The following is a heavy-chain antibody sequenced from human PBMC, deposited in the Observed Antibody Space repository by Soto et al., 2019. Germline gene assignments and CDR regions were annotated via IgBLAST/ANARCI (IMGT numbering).Heavy chain of an antibody. CDR2: INHSGST. CDR3: ARGGYDFCSGYYSSHDY. V-gene: IGHV4-34*01. J-gene: IGHJ4*02. CDR1: GGSFSGYY. D-gene: IGHD3-3*01. Sequence: SETLSLTCAVYGGSFSGYYWSWIRQPPGKGLEWIGEINHSGSTNYNPSLKSRVTISVDTSKNQFSLKLSSVTAADTAVYYCARGGYDFCSGYYSSHDYWGQGTLVTVSS.